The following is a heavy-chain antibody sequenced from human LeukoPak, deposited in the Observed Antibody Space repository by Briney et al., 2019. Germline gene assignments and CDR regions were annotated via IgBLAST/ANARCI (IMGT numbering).Heavy chain of an antibody. CDR3: ARGLRIAVAEVRFDP. CDR1: GYSISSGYF. V-gene: IGHV4-38-2*02. D-gene: IGHD6-19*01. Sequence: KPSETLSLTCSISGYSISSGYFWSWIRQPPGKGLEWIGEINHSGSTNYNPSLKSRVTISVDTSKNQFSLKLSSVTAADTAVYYCARGLRIAVAEVRFDPWGQGTLVTVSS. CDR2: INHSGST. J-gene: IGHJ5*02.